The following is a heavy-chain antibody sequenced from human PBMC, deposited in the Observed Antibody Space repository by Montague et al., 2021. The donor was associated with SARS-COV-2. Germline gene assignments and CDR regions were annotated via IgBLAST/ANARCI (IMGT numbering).Heavy chain of an antibody. CDR3: ARQHAGFCSGGSCYWGDYLDY. D-gene: IGHD2-15*01. CDR1: GGSISSSSYY. J-gene: IGHJ4*02. V-gene: IGHV4-39*01. CDR2: IYYSGST. Sequence: SETLSLTCTVSGGSISSSSYYWGWIRQPPGKGLEWIGSIYYSGSTYYNPSLKSRVTISVDTSKNQFSLKLSSVTAADTAVYYCARQHAGFCSGGSCYWGDYLDYWGQGTLVTVSS.